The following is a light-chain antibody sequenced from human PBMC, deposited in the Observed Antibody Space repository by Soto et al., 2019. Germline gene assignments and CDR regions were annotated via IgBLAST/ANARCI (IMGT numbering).Light chain of an antibody. Sequence: LTQPPSASRTPGQRVTISCSGSSSNIGSRTVSWDQHLPGTAPKRLMFNNNQRPSGVSDRFSGSKSGTSASLAISGLQSEDEAEYYCAAWDGSLQNYVFGTGTKVTVL. CDR3: AAWDGSLQNYV. CDR2: NNN. CDR1: SSNIGSRT. J-gene: IGLJ1*01. V-gene: IGLV1-44*01.